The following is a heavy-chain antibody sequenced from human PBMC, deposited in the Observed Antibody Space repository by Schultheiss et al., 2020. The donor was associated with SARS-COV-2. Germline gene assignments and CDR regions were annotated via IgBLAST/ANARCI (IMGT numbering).Heavy chain of an antibody. V-gene: IGHV3-21*01. CDR3: AREIGLGAYCGGDCYSGRGFDY. CDR1: GFTFSSYA. J-gene: IGHJ4*02. D-gene: IGHD2-21*02. Sequence: GGSLRLSCAASGFTFSSYAMSWVRQAPGKGLEWVSSISSSSSYIYYADSVKGRFTISRDNAKNSLYLQMNSLRAEDTAVYYCAREIGLGAYCGGDCYSGRGFDYWGQGTLVTVSS. CDR2: ISSSSSYI.